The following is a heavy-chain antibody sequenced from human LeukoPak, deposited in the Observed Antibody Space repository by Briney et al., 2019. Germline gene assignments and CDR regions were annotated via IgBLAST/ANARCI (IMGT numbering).Heavy chain of an antibody. D-gene: IGHD3-9*01. CDR2: ISGSGGST. Sequence: PGGSLRLSCAASGFTFSSYAMSWVRQAPGKGLEWVSAISGSGGSTYYADSVKGRFTISRDNSKNTLYLQMNSLRAEDTAVYCCAKPPTLFDRQDYWGQGTLVTVSS. V-gene: IGHV3-23*01. J-gene: IGHJ4*02. CDR3: AKPPTLFDRQDY. CDR1: GFTFSSYA.